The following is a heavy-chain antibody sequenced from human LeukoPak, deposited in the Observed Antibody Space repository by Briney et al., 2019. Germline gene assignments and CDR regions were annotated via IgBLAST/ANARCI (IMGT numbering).Heavy chain of an antibody. V-gene: IGHV3-23*01. Sequence: GGSLTVSRLASGCTLSSYAMSWVRQAPGRGGEGVGPIYFNGGRTYYAHTLKGRFTIPRDKSKKTPYLQMNRLRAEDPAVYYCSRSRVGATPFDRWGQGTLVTVSS. D-gene: IGHD1-26*01. J-gene: IGHJ5*02. CDR3: SRSRVGATPFDR. CDR2: IYFNGGRT. CDR1: GCTLSSYA.